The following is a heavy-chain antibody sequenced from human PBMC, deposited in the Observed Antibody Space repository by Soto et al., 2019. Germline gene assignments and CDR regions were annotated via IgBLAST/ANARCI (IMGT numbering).Heavy chain of an antibody. Sequence: QVQLVQSGAEVKKPGSSVKVSCKASGGTFSSYAISWVRQAPGQGLEWMGGIIPIFGTANYAQKFQGRVTITADESTRTAYVELSSLRSEDTAVYYCARGQYSSSWYGFSDDYYYGMYVWGQGTTVTVSS. CDR2: IIPIFGTA. CDR1: GGTFSSYA. V-gene: IGHV1-69*01. CDR3: ARGQYSSSWYGFSDDYYYGMYV. J-gene: IGHJ6*02. D-gene: IGHD6-13*01.